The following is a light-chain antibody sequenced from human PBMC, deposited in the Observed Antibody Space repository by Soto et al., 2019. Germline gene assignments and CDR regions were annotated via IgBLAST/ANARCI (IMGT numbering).Light chain of an antibody. CDR2: GAS. CDR3: QQYNNWWT. CDR1: QSVSSS. Sequence: EVVMTQSPATLSMSPGERATLSCRASQSVSSSLAWYQQKPGQAPRLLIYGASTRATGIPDRFSGSGSETEFTLTFSSLQAEDFAIYYCQQYNNWWTFGQGTKVEIK. V-gene: IGKV3-15*01. J-gene: IGKJ1*01.